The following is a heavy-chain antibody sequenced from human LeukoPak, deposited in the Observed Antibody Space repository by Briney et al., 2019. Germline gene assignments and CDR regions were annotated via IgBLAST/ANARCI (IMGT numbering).Heavy chain of an antibody. Sequence: PGGSLRLSCAASGFTFRSFALNWVRQPPGKGLEWVASISTTGSNIYYADSVKGRFTISRDNAKNSLYLQMNSLRAEDTAVYYCWRGLHYSGNYFFPNWGQGTLVTVSS. CDR1: GFTFRSFA. CDR2: ISTTGSNI. CDR3: WRGLHYSGNYFFPN. J-gene: IGHJ4*02. D-gene: IGHD1-26*01. V-gene: IGHV3-21*01.